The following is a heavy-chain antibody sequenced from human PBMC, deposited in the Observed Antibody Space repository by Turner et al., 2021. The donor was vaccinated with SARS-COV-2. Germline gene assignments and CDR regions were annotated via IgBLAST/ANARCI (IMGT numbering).Heavy chain of an antibody. V-gene: IGHV3-30-3*01. CDR3: ARDRIIWDRGVYYYYGMDV. D-gene: IGHD1-26*01. CDR1: GFTFGNYA. Sequence: QVQLVESGGGVVQPGRSLRPPCAASGFTFGNYAMHWVRQATGKGLEWVAVISYDGSNKYYADSVKGRFTISRDNSKNTLYLQMNSLRAEDTAVYYCARDRIIWDRGVYYYYGMDVWGQGTTVTVSS. CDR2: ISYDGSNK. J-gene: IGHJ6*02.